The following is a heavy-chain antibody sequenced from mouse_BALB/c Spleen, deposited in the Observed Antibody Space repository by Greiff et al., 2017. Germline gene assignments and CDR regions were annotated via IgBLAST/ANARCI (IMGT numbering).Heavy chain of an antibody. CDR1: GYSFTSYW. J-gene: IGHJ4*01. D-gene: IGHD1-1*02. V-gene: IGHV1-5*01. CDR2: IYPGNSDT. Sequence: EVQLQQSGTVLARPGASVKMSCKASGYSFTSYWMHWVKHRPGQGLEWIGAIYPGNSDTSYNQKFKGKAKLTAVTSASTAYMELSSLTNEDSAVYYCTRGWFYAMDYWGQGTSVTVSS. CDR3: TRGWFYAMDY.